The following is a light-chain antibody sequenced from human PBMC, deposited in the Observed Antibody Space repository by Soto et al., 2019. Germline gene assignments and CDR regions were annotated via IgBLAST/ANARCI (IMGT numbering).Light chain of an antibody. J-gene: IGLJ2*01. Sequence: QSALTQPASVSGSPGQSITNSCTGTSSDVGGYNYVSWYQNNPGKAPKLMIYDVSNRPSGVSNRFSGSKSGNTASLTISGLQAADEADYYCSSYTSSSTVVFGGGTKVTVL. V-gene: IGLV2-14*03. CDR2: DVS. CDR3: SSYTSSSTVV. CDR1: SSDVGGYNY.